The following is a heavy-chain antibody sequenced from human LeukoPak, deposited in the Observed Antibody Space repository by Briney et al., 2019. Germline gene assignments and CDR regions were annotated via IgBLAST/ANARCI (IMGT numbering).Heavy chain of an antibody. CDR1: GYSFTSYW. CDR2: IYPGDSDT. D-gene: IGHD6-13*01. V-gene: IGHV5-51*01. Sequence: AGESLKISCMGSGYSFTSYWIGWVRQMPGKGLEWMGIIYPGDSDTRYSPSFQGQVTISADKSISTAYLQWSSLKASDTAMYYCARLGCDSSSCHYYFDYWGQGTLVTVSS. J-gene: IGHJ4*02. CDR3: ARLGCDSSSCHYYFDY.